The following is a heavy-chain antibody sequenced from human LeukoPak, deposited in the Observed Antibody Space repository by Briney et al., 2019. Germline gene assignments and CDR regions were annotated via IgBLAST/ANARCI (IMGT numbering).Heavy chain of an antibody. V-gene: IGHV1-2*02. J-gene: IGHJ5*02. CDR3: ARQFYTATVLFWFDL. D-gene: IGHD3-10*01. CDR1: GYTFTGYY. CDR2: INPNSGGT. Sequence: GASVKVSCKASGYTFTGYYMHWVRQAPGQGLEWMGWINPNSGGTNYAQKFQGRVTMTRDTSISTAYMELSRLRSDDTAVYYCARQFYTATVLFWFDLWGQGTLVTVSS.